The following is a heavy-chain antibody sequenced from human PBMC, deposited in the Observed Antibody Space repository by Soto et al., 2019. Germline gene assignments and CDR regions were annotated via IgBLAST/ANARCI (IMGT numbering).Heavy chain of an antibody. CDR1: GGSISSYY. CDR3: ARLGVSSWYEEGDY. D-gene: IGHD6-13*01. Sequence: QVQLQESGPGLVKPSETLSLTCTVSGGSISSYYWSWIRQPPGKGLEWIGYIYYSGSTNYNPSLNSRVTISVDTSKNQFSLKLSSVTAADTAVYYCARLGVSSWYEEGDYWGQGTLVTVSS. V-gene: IGHV4-59*08. CDR2: IYYSGST. J-gene: IGHJ4*02.